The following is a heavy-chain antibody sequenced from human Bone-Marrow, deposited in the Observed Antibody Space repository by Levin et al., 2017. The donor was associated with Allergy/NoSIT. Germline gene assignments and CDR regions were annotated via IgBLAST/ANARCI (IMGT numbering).Heavy chain of an antibody. J-gene: IGHJ2*01. CDR3: ASSLRYFDWSDWYFDL. CDR2: IYYSGST. D-gene: IGHD3-9*01. V-gene: IGHV4-31*03. Sequence: SETLSLTCTVSGGSISSGGYYWSWIRQHPGTGLEWIGYIYYSGSTYYNPSLKSRVTISVDTSKNQFSLKLSSVTAADTAVYYCASSLRYFDWSDWYFDLWGRGTLVTVSS. CDR1: GGSISSGGYY.